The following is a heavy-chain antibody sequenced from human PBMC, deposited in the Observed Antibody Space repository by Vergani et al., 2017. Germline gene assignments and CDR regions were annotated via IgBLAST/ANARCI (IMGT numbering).Heavy chain of an antibody. CDR3: ARDLEWFDTSGVNGF. CDR2: ISSSSSYI. Sequence: EVQLVESGGGLVKPGGSLRLSCAASGFTFSSYSMNWVRQAPGKGLEWVSSISSSSSYIYYADSVKGRFTISRDNAKNSLYLKMNSLRDEDTAVYYCARDLEWFDTSGVNGFWGQGTMVTVSS. CDR1: GFTFSSYS. V-gene: IGHV3-21*01. D-gene: IGHD3-22*01. J-gene: IGHJ3*01.